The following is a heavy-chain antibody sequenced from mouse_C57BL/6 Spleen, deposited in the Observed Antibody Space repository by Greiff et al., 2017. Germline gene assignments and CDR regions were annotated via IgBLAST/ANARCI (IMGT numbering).Heavy chain of an antibody. Sequence: QVQLQQPGAELVKPGASVKLSCKASGFTFTSYWMHWVHQRPGQGLEWIGEIDPSDSYTNYNQKFTGKATLTVDTSSGTAYMQLSSLTSEDSAVYYCAKESSNYVDYWGQGTTLTVSS. CDR2: IDPSDSYT. V-gene: IGHV1-50*01. J-gene: IGHJ2*01. CDR1: GFTFTSYW. CDR3: AKESSNYVDY. D-gene: IGHD1-1*01.